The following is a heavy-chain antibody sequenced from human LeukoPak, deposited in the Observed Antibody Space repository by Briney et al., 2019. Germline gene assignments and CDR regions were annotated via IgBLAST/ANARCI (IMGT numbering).Heavy chain of an antibody. D-gene: IGHD3-10*01. CDR3: AKYSGSGSYAYYFDY. V-gene: IGHV3-23*01. J-gene: IGHJ4*02. Sequence: GGSLRLSCAASGFTFSSYSVSWVRQAPGKGLEWVSAISGSGGSTYYADSVKGRFTISRDNSKNTLYLQMNSLRAEDTAVYYCAKYSGSGSYAYYFDYWGQGTLVTVSS. CDR2: ISGSGGST. CDR1: GFTFSSYS.